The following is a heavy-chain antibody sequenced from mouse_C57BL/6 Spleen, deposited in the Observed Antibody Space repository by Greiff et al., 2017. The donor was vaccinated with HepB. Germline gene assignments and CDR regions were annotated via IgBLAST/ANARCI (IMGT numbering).Heavy chain of an antibody. V-gene: IGHV1-9*01. CDR2: ILPGSGST. J-gene: IGHJ4*01. CDR1: GYTFTGYW. Sequence: VQLQQSGAELLKPGASVKLSCKATGYTFTGYWIEWVKQRPGHGLEWIGEILPGSGSTNYNEKFKGKATFTADTSSNTAYMPLSSLTTEDSAIYYCARKEYYGSSFYYAMDYWGQGTSVTVSS. D-gene: IGHD1-1*01. CDR3: ARKEYYGSSFYYAMDY.